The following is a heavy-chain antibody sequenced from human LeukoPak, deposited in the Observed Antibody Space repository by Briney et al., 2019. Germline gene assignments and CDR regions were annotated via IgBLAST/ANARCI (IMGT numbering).Heavy chain of an antibody. CDR2: IIPIFGTA. V-gene: IGHV1-69*01. CDR1: GGTSTSYA. J-gene: IGHJ3*02. Sequence: SLKISCKASGGTSTSYAIRWVRHTPGRGLEWMGGIIPIFGTANYAQKFQGRVTLTADASTSTAYMGLSGLRSADTAAYSSAGDGMYFFANDYDSSGYPGAFDNWGQGTMVTVSS. CDR3: AGDGMYFFANDYDSSGYPGAFDN. D-gene: IGHD3-22*01.